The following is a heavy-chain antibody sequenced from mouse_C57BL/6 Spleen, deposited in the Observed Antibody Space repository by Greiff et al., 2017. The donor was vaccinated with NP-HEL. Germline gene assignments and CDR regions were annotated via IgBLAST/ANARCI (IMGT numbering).Heavy chain of an antibody. V-gene: IGHV5-16*01. CDR1: GFTFSDYY. CDR2: INYDGSST. J-gene: IGHJ2*01. Sequence: EVKLVESEGGLVQPGSSMKLSCTASGFTFSDYYMAWVRQVPEKGLEWVANINYDGSSTYYLDSLKSRFIISRDNAKNILYLQMSSLKSEDTATYYCARECHDYSFDYWGQGTTLTVSS. D-gene: IGHD2-4*01. CDR3: ARECHDYSFDY.